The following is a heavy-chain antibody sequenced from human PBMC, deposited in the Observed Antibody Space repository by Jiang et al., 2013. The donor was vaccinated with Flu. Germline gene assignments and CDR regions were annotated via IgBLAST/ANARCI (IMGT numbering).Heavy chain of an antibody. D-gene: IGHD5-24*01. V-gene: IGHV1-69*01. CDR3: ARRQLRPDGYNHFDY. CDR2: IIPIFGTA. CDR1: GGTFSSYA. J-gene: IGHJ4*02. Sequence: CKASGGTFSSYAISWVRQAPGQGLEWMGGIIPIFGTANYAQKFQGRVTITADESTSTAYMELSSLRSEDTAVYYCARRQLRPDGYNHFDYWGQGTLVTVSS.